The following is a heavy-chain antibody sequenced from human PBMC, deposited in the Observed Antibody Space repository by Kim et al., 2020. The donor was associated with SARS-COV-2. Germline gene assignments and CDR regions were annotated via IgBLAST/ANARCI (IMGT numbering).Heavy chain of an antibody. Sequence: ASVKVSCKASGYTFTSYDINWVRQATGQGLEWMGWMNPNSGNTGYAQKFQGRVTMTSNTSISTAYMELSSLRSEDTAVYYCARGRWSVIVVVIVTHHRYWFDPWGQGTLVTVSS. V-gene: IGHV1-8*01. J-gene: IGHJ5*02. CDR2: MNPNSGNT. CDR1: GYTFTSYD. CDR3: ARGRWSVIVVVIVTHHRYWFDP. D-gene: IGHD3-22*01.